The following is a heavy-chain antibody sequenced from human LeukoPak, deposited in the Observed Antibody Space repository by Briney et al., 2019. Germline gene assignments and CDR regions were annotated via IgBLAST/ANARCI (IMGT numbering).Heavy chain of an antibody. D-gene: IGHD3-9*01. CDR3: ARVLRYFDWSTQDLSYYFDY. Sequence: ASVKVSCKASGYTFTSYDINWVRQATGQGLEWMGWMNPNSGNTGYAQKFQGRVTITRNTSISTAYMELSSLRSEDTAVYYCARVLRYFDWSTQDLSYYFDYWGQGTLVTVSS. CDR1: GYTFTSYD. V-gene: IGHV1-8*03. CDR2: MNPNSGNT. J-gene: IGHJ4*02.